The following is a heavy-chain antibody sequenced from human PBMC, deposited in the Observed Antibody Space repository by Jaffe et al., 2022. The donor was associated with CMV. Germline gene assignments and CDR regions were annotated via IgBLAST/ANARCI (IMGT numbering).Heavy chain of an antibody. V-gene: IGHV4-59*08. D-gene: IGHD1-26*01. Sequence: QVQLQESGPGLVKPSETLSLTCTVSGGSISSYYWSWIRQPPGKGLEWIGYIYYSGSTNYNPSLKSRVTISVDTSKNQFSLKLSSVTAADTAVYYCARHSPASIIVGATNFDYWGQGTLVTVSS. CDR3: ARHSPASIIVGATNFDY. CDR1: GGSISSYY. J-gene: IGHJ4*02. CDR2: IYYSGST.